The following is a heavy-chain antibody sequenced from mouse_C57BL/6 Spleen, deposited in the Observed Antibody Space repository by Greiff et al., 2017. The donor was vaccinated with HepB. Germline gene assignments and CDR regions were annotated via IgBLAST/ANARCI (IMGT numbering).Heavy chain of an antibody. Sequence: VKLQESGPELVKPGASVKISCKASGYAFSSSWMNWVKQRPGKGLEWIGRIYPGDGDTNYNGKFKGKATLTAYKSSSTAYMQLSSLTSEDSAVYFGARGLGYFDYWGQGTTLTVSS. CDR1: GYAFSSSW. V-gene: IGHV1-82*01. CDR2: IYPGDGDT. CDR3: ARGLGYFDY. J-gene: IGHJ2*01. D-gene: IGHD3-3*01.